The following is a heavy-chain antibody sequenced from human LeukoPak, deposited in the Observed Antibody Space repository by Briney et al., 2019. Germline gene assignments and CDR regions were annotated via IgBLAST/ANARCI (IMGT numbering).Heavy chain of an antibody. V-gene: IGHV4-39*01. CDR2: IYYSGST. J-gene: IGHJ6*02. CDR1: GGSISTYY. CDR3: ARGLSVSGDYSYYAMDV. D-gene: IGHD3-10*01. Sequence: PSETLSLTCTVSGGSISTYYWGWIRQPPGKGLEWIGSIYYSGSTYYNPSLKSRVTISVDTSKDQFSLRVSSVTAADTAMYYCARGLSVSGDYSYYAMDVWGQGTTVTVSS.